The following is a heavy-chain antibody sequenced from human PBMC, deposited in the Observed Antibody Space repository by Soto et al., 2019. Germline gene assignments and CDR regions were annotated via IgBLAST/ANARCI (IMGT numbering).Heavy chain of an antibody. Sequence: LRLSCAASGFTFSSYAMDWVRQAPGKGLEWVAVISYDGSNKYYADSVKGRFTISRDNSKNTLYLQMNSLRAEDTAVYYCARVVRGVPDYWGQGTLVTVSS. CDR3: ARVVRGVPDY. J-gene: IGHJ4*02. D-gene: IGHD3-10*01. V-gene: IGHV3-30-3*01. CDR2: ISYDGSNK. CDR1: GFTFSSYA.